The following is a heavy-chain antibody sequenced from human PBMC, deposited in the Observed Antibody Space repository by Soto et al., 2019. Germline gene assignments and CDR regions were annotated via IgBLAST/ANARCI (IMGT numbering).Heavy chain of an antibody. V-gene: IGHV3-7*01. J-gene: IGHJ4*02. CDR2: INEDGSEK. CDR3: VRDVAWSFDY. CDR1: GFTFSKYW. Sequence: EMQLVESGGGLVQPGGSLRLSCAASGFTFSKYWMSWVRQAPGKGLEWVAKINEDGSEKYHVESVKGRFTISRDNARNALYLQMDSLRAEDTAVYHCVRDVAWSFDYWGQGTLVTVSS. D-gene: IGHD3-3*01.